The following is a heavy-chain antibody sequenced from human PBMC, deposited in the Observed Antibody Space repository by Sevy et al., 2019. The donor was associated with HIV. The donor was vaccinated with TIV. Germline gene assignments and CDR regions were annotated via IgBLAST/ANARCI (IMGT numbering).Heavy chain of an antibody. CDR3: AKDGKYSSSWYRGDY. CDR2: IRYDGSNK. J-gene: IGHJ4*02. D-gene: IGHD6-13*01. V-gene: IGHV3-30*02. CDR1: GFTFSSYG. Sequence: GGSLRLSCAAPGFTFSSYGMHWVRQAPGKGLEWVAFIRYDGSNKYYADSVKGRFTISRDNSKNTLYLQMNSLRAEDTAVYYCAKDGKYSSSWYRGDYWGQGTLVTVSS.